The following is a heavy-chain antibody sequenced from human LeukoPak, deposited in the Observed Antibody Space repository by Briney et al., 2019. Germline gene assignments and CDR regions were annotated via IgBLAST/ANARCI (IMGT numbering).Heavy chain of an antibody. D-gene: IGHD3-3*01. CDR2: IYPGDSDT. CDR1: GYSFTSYW. J-gene: IGHJ5*02. CDR3: ARPTTYYDFWSGYSANIGWFDP. V-gene: IGHV5-51*01. Sequence: GESLKISCKGSGYSFTSYWIGWVRQLPGKGLEWMGIIYPGDSDTRYSPSFQGQVTISADKSISTAYLQWSSLKASDTAMYYCARPTTYYDFWSGYSANIGWFDPWGQGTLVTVSS.